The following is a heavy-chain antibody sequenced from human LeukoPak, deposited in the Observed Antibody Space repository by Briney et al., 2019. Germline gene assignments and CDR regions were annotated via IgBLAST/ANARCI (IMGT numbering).Heavy chain of an antibody. J-gene: IGHJ6*03. D-gene: IGHD2-21*02. CDR2: IKSKTDGGTT. V-gene: IGHV3-15*01. CDR1: GFTFNNAW. CDR3: TTDQGGGGDSVRYYYYYYYMDV. Sequence: GGSLRLSCAASGFTFNNAWMSWVRQAPGKGLEWLGRIKSKTDGGTTDYAAPVKGRFTISRDDSKSTLYLQMNSLKTEDTAVYYCTTDQGGGGDSVRYYYYYYYMDVWGKGTTVTVSS.